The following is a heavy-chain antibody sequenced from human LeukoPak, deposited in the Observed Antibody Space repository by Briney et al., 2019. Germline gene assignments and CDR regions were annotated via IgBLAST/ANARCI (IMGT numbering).Heavy chain of an antibody. J-gene: IGHJ5*02. D-gene: IGHD2-15*01. CDR3: ARGPLEYCSGGTCYSGRNWFDP. CDR1: GYTFTGYY. Sequence: ASVKVSCKASGYTFTGYYMHWVRQAPGQGLECMGWINPNSGGTNYAQKFQGRVTMTRDTSISTVYMELRRLRYDDTAAYYCARGPLEYCSGGTCYSGRNWFDPWGQGTLVTVSS. CDR2: INPNSGGT. V-gene: IGHV1-2*02.